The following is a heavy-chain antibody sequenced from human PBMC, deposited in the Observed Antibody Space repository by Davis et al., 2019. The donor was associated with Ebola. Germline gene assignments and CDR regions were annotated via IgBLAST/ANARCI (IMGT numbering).Heavy chain of an antibody. CDR1: GGSFSGYY. V-gene: IGHV4-34*01. J-gene: IGHJ4*02. CDR3: ASTIFGVVIHPYYFDY. D-gene: IGHD3-3*01. CDR2: INHSGST. Sequence: PSETLSLTCAVYGGSFSGYYWSWIRQPPGKGLEWIGEINHSGSTNYNPSLKSRVTISIDTSKNQFSLKLSSVTAADTAVYYCASTIFGVVIHPYYFDYWGQGTPVTVSS.